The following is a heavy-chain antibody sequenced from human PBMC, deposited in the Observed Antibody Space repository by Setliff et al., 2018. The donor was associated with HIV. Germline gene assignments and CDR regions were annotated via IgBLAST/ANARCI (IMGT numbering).Heavy chain of an antibody. Sequence: GSLRLSCAASGFTVSSHYMSWVRQAPGKGLEWVANIKQDGSEKYYVDSVKGRFTISRDNAKNSLYLQMNNLRAEDTAVYYCATNELESDYYYYYMDAWGKGTTVTVSS. V-gene: IGHV3-7*01. CDR2: IKQDGSEK. D-gene: IGHD1-1*01. J-gene: IGHJ6*03. CDR1: GFTVSSHY. CDR3: ATNELESDYYYYYMDA.